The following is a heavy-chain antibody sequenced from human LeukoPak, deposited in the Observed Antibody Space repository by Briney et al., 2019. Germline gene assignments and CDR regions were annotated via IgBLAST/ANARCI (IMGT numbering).Heavy chain of an antibody. J-gene: IGHJ6*03. V-gene: IGHV1-2*02. D-gene: IGHD1-7*01. CDR2: INPNSGGT. CDR3: ARDQQTGTTYYYYYMDV. Sequence: ASVKVSCKASGYTFTSYDINWVRQAPGQGLEWMGWINPNSGGTNYAQKFQGRVTMTRDTSISTAYMELSRLRSDDTAVYYCARDQQTGTTYYYYYMDVWGKGTTVTVSS. CDR1: GYTFTSYD.